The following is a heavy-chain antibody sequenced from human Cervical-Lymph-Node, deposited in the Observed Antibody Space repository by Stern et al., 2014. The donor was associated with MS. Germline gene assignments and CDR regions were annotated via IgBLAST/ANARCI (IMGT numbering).Heavy chain of an antibody. D-gene: IGHD5-18*01. Sequence: EVQLEESGGGLVKPGGSLRLSCAGSGFTFSNVWMNWVRQAPGKGLEWVARVKSRGDGGTSDYGAPVKGRFTISRDDSKNTLYLQIDNLRAEDTAVYYCTTIGYSASRSGFFDFWGQGTLVTVSS. J-gene: IGHJ4*02. CDR3: TTIGYSASRSGFFDF. CDR2: VKSRGDGGTS. V-gene: IGHV3-15*05. CDR1: GFTFSNVW.